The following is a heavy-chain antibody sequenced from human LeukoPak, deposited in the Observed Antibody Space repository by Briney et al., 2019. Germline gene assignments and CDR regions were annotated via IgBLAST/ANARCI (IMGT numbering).Heavy chain of an antibody. CDR1: GFSLSTSGAG. D-gene: IGHD3-22*01. Sequence: ESGPTLVNPPQTLMLTCTFSGFSLSTSGAGVGWIRQPPGKALEWLALIYWDDDKRYSPSLKSRLTITKDTSKNQVVLTMTNMDPVDTATYYCAHRFYQDSSGYYDYWGQGTLVTVSS. CDR2: IYWDDDK. CDR3: AHRFYQDSSGYYDY. V-gene: IGHV2-5*02. J-gene: IGHJ4*02.